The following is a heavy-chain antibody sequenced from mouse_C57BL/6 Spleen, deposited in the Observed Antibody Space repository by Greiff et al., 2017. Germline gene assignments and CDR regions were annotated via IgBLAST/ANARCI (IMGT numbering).Heavy chain of an antibody. J-gene: IGHJ3*01. Sequence: DVQLQESGGGLVKPGGSLKLSCAASGFPFSSYAMSWVRQTPEKRLEWVATISDGGSYTYYPDNVKSRFTSSRDNAKNNLYLQMSHLKAEDTAMYYCARDPWLPPWGQGTLVTVSA. CDR3: ARDPWLPP. CDR2: ISDGGSYT. V-gene: IGHV5-4*01. CDR1: GFPFSSYA. D-gene: IGHD1-2*01.